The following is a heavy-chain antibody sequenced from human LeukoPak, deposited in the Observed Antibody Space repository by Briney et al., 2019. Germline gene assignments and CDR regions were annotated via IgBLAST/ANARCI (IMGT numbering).Heavy chain of an antibody. D-gene: IGHD3-16*02. V-gene: IGHV1-18*04. CDR3: AREFPLYYDYVWGSYREPNYFDY. J-gene: IGHJ4*02. Sequence: ASVKVSCKASGYTFTGYYMHWVRQAPGQGLEWMGWISAYNGNTNYAQKLQGRVTMTTDTSTSTAYMELRSLRSDDTAVYYCAREFPLYYDYVWGSYREPNYFDYWGQGTLVTVSS. CDR1: GYTFTGYY. CDR2: ISAYNGNT.